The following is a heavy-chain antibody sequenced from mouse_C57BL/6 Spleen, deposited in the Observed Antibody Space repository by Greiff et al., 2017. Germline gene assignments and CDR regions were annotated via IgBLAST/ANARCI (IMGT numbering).Heavy chain of an antibody. CDR2: ISYDGSN. D-gene: IGHD2-3*01. CDR1: GYSITSGYY. CDR3: ARSNDGYPYSAIDY. Sequence: EVQVVESGPGLVKPSQSLSHTCRVNGYSITSGYYWNWIRQFPGNKLEWMGYISYDGSNNYNPSLKNRISITRDTSKNQFFLKLNSVTTEDTATYYCARSNDGYPYSAIDYCGLPTSVTVFS. J-gene: IGHJ4*01. V-gene: IGHV3-6*01.